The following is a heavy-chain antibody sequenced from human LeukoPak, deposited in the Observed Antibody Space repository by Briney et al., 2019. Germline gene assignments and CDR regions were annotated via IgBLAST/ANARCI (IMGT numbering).Heavy chain of an antibody. CDR3: ARDGSSSYYFDY. CDR1: GFTFSSYA. J-gene: IGHJ4*02. Sequence: PGGSLRLPCAASGFTFSSYAMHWVRQAPGKGLEWVAVISYDGSNKYYADSVKGRFTISRDNSKNTLYLQMNSLRAEDTAVYYCARDGSSSYYFDYWGQGTLVTVSS. D-gene: IGHD6-6*01. CDR2: ISYDGSNK. V-gene: IGHV3-30-3*01.